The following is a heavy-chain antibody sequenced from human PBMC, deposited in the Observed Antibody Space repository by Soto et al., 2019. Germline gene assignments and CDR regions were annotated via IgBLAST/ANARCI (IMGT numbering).Heavy chain of an antibody. D-gene: IGHD3-3*01. J-gene: IGHJ1*01. CDR2: IEVGESDI. Sequence: GDALKISFNGAGFTFTSYCIALVRQMPGKGREGVVFIEVGESDIRDSPSFEGQVTISAERSNSIAYLKWDSLKASDPAVYYCASAFRSGYYAYWGQGTMVTVSS. V-gene: IGHV5-51*01. CDR3: ASAFRSGYYAY. CDR1: GFTFTSYC.